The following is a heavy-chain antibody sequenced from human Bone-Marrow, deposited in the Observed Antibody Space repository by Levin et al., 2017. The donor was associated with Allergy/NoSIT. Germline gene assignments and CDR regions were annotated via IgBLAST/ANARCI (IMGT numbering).Heavy chain of an antibody. Sequence: GESLKISCAASGFDFHIYIMNWVRQAPGKGLEWLSSITTGSNFRYYIDSVKGRFIISRDNGRNSLYLQLNSLRAEDTAVYYCARSHPLTGKTNFSYQDGMDVWGQGTTVTVSS. D-gene: IGHD1/OR15-1a*01. CDR2: ITTGSNFR. CDR1: GFDFHIYI. V-gene: IGHV3-21*01. CDR3: ARSHPLTGKTNFSYQDGMDV. J-gene: IGHJ6*02.